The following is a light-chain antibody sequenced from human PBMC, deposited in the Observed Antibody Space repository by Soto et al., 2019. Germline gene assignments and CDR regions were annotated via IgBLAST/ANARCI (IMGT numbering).Light chain of an antibody. V-gene: IGKV1-39*01. CDR2: AAS. Sequence: DIQMTQSPSSLSASVVYRVTITCRASQSISSYLNWYQQKPGKAPKLLIYAASSLQSGVPSRFSGSGSGTDFTLTIRSLQPEDFATYYCQQSYSTPSINCGQGTRRAIK. CDR3: QQSYSTPSIN. J-gene: IGKJ5*01. CDR1: QSISSY.